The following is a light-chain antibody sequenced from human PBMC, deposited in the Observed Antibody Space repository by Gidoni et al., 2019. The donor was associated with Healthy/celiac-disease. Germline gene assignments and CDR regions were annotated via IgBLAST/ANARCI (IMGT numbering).Light chain of an antibody. J-gene: IGKJ4*01. Sequence: DIQMTQSPSTLSASVGDRVTITCRASQSISSWLAWYQQKPGKAPKLLIYDASSLESGVPSRFSGSGSGTEFTLTISSLQPDDFATYYCQQYNSYPPLTFGGXTKVEIK. CDR3: QQYNSYPPLT. V-gene: IGKV1-5*01. CDR2: DAS. CDR1: QSISSW.